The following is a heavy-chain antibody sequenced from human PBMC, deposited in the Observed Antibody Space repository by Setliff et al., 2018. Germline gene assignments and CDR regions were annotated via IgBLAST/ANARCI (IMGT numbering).Heavy chain of an antibody. CDR1: GYSISSGYY. D-gene: IGHD3-10*01. J-gene: IGHJ5*02. CDR2: IYHGGTT. CDR3: ARGRYYGSGSHLFDP. Sequence: SETLSLTCDVSGYSISSGYYWGWVRQPPGKGLEWIGSIYHGGTTYYNPSLKSRVTISVDTSENQIFLKLSSVTAADTAVYYCARGRYYGSGSHLFDPWGQGTLVTVPQ. V-gene: IGHV4-38-2*01.